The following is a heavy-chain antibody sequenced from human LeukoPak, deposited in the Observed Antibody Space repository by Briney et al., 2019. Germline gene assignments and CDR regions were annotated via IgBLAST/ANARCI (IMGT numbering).Heavy chain of an antibody. V-gene: IGHV3-74*01. J-gene: IGHJ4*02. CDR2: INSDGSST. CDR1: GFTFSSYW. CDR3: ARAVVAATPPFDY. Sequence: GGSLRLSCAASGFTFSSYWMHWVRQAPGKGLVWVSRINSDGSSTSYADSVKGRFTISRDNAKNSLYLQMNSLRAEDTAVYYCARAVVAATPPFDYWGQGTLVTVSS. D-gene: IGHD2-15*01.